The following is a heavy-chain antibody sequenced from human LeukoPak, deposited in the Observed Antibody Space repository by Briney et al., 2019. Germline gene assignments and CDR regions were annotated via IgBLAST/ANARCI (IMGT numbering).Heavy chain of an antibody. CDR2: FYTSGST. CDR1: GGSISSYY. V-gene: IGHV4-4*07. J-gene: IGHJ4*02. Sequence: SETLSLTCTVSGGSISSYYWSWIRQPAGKGPEWIGRFYTSGSTNYNPSLKSRVTMSVDTSKNQFSLRLSSVTAADTAVYYCARGAHYFDSSGYKFDYWGQGTLVTVSS. CDR3: ARGAHYFDSSGYKFDY. D-gene: IGHD3-22*01.